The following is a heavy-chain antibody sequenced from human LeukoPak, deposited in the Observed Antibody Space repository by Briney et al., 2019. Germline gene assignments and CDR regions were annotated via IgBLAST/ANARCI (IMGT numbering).Heavy chain of an antibody. D-gene: IGHD3-16*02. J-gene: IGHJ3*02. CDR1: GHTFTSYA. Sequence: ASVKFSCKASGHTFTSYAISWVRQAPGQGLEWIGWISAYNGNTNYAQKLQGRVTMTTDTSTSTAYMELRSLRSDDTAVYYCARGRIMITFGGVIAPCAFDIWGQGTMVTVSS. CDR3: ARGRIMITFGGVIAPCAFDI. CDR2: ISAYNGNT. V-gene: IGHV1-18*01.